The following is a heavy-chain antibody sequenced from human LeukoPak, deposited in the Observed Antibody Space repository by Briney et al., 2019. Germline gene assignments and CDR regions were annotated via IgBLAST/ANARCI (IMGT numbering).Heavy chain of an antibody. D-gene: IGHD4-23*01. Sequence: ASVKVSCKASGYTFTSYGISWVRQAPGQGLEWMGWISAYNGNTNYAQKLQGRVTMTTDTSTSTAYMELRSLRSDDTAVYYCARDLPGGNSGRHCYYYYYMDVWGKGTTVTVSS. CDR1: GYTFTSYG. V-gene: IGHV1-18*01. CDR3: ARDLPGGNSGRHCYYYYYMDV. CDR2: ISAYNGNT. J-gene: IGHJ6*03.